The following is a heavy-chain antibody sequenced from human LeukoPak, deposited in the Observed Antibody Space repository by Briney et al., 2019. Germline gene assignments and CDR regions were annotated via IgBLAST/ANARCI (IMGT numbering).Heavy chain of an antibody. CDR3: AREAYYDSSGSFDY. CDR2: ISSSGSTI. V-gene: IGHV3-11*01. J-gene: IGHJ4*02. CDR1: GFTFSDYY. D-gene: IGHD3-22*01. Sequence: GGCLRLSCAASGFTFSDYYMSWIRQAPGKGLEWVSYISSSGSTIYYADSVKGRFTISRDNAKNSLYLQMNSLRAEDTAVYYCAREAYYDSSGSFDYWGQGTLVTVSS.